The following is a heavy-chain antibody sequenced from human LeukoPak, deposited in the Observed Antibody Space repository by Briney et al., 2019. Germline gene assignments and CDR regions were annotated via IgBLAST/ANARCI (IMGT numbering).Heavy chain of an antibody. CDR2: INPNSGGT. V-gene: IGHV1-2*02. Sequence: GASVKVSCKASGYTFTCYYMHWVRQAPGQGLEWMGWINPNSGGTNYAQKFQGRVTMTRDTSISTAYMELSRLRSDDTAVYYCARDAWYGDYRYYFDYWGQGTLVTVSS. CDR3: ARDAWYGDYRYYFDY. CDR1: GYTFTCYY. D-gene: IGHD4-17*01. J-gene: IGHJ4*02.